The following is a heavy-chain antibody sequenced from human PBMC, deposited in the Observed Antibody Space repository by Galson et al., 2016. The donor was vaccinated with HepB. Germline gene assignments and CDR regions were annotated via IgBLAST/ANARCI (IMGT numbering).Heavy chain of an antibody. CDR3: ARGEDGSYDY. D-gene: IGHD1-26*01. J-gene: IGHJ4*02. V-gene: IGHV1-3*01. Sequence: KLQGRVTITRDTSASTAYMELSSLRLEDTAVYFCARGEDGSYDYWGQGTLVTVSS.